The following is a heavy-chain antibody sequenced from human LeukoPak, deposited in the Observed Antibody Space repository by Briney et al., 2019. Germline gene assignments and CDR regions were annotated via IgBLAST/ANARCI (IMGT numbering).Heavy chain of an antibody. CDR2: IRSDGGST. J-gene: IGHJ4*02. CDR3: TRRYGDHSGWAGYHDS. V-gene: IGHV3-64*01. Sequence: GGSLRLSCVASGFRFSDYIMHWVRQAPGKGLEYVSAIRSDGGSTVYPNSVKGRFTISRDNSKSTLYLHLGSLRAEDTAVYYCTRRYGDHSGWAGYHDSWGQGTLVTVSS. CDR1: GFRFSDYI. D-gene: IGHD6-19*01.